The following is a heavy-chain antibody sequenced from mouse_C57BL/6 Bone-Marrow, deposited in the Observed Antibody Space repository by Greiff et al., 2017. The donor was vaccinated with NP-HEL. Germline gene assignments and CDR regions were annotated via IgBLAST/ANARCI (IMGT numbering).Heavy chain of an antibody. CDR3: ARQLRLRAY. CDR2: ISNGGGST. J-gene: IGHJ3*01. Sequence: DVKLVESGGGLVQPGGSLKLSCAASGFTFSDYYMYWVRQTPEKRLEWVAYISNGGGSTYYPDTVKGRFTISRDNAKNTLYLQMSRLKSEDTAMYYCARQLRLRAYWGQGTLGTVSA. D-gene: IGHD3-2*02. CDR1: GFTFSDYY. V-gene: IGHV5-12*01.